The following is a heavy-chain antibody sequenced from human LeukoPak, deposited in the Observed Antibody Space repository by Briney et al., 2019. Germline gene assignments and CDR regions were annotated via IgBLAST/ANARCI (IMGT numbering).Heavy chain of an antibody. Sequence: SEALSLTCTVSGYSISSGYYWGWIRQPPGKGLEWIGSIYHSGSTYYNPSLKSRVTISVATSKNQFSLRLSSVTAADTAVYYCARARRSGPPYYFYYYYMDVWGKGTTVTVSS. D-gene: IGHD3-3*01. CDR2: IYHSGST. CDR3: ARARRSGPPYYFYYYYMDV. V-gene: IGHV4-38-2*02. J-gene: IGHJ6*03. CDR1: GYSISSGYY.